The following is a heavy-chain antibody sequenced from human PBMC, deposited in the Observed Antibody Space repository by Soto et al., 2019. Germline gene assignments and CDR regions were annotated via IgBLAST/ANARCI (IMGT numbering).Heavy chain of an antibody. J-gene: IGHJ5*01. D-gene: IGHD4-17*01. Sequence: EVHLLESGGGLVQPGGSLRLSCTASGFTFSSYAMTWVRQAPGRGLEGVSGITASGGRTYYADSVKGRFTISRDNSKSTLYLQVNSLRAEDTAVYYCAKDTKYGDYVRWFDSWGQGTLVTVSS. CDR3: AKDTKYGDYVRWFDS. CDR2: ITASGGRT. CDR1: GFTFSSYA. V-gene: IGHV3-23*01.